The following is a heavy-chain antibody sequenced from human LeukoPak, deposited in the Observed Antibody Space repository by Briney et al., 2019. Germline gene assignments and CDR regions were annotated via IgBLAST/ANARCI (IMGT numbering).Heavy chain of an antibody. CDR2: ISGSGGST. CDR3: AKDAGYSSGWYWDGRNAIFDP. D-gene: IGHD6-19*01. J-gene: IGHJ5*02. CDR1: GFTFSSYA. Sequence: PGGSLRLSCAASGFTFSSYAMSWVRQAPGKGLEWVSAISGSGGSTYYADSVKGRFTISRDNSKNTLYLQMNSLRAEDTAVYYCAKDAGYSSGWYWDGRNAIFDPWGQGTLVTVSS. V-gene: IGHV3-23*01.